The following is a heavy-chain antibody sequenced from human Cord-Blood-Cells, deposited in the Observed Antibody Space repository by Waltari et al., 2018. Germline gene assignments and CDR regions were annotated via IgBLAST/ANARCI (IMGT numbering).Heavy chain of an antibody. CDR2: ISYDGSNK. J-gene: IGHJ4*02. CDR1: GFTFSSYA. V-gene: IGHV3-30-3*01. Sequence: QVQLVESGGGVVQPGRSLRLSCAASGFTFSSYAMHWVRQAPGKGLEWVAFISYDGSNKYYADSVKGRFTISRDNSKNTLYLQMNSLRAEDTAVYYCARGDLGGSFDYWGQGTLVTVSS. D-gene: IGHD3-16*01. CDR3: ARGDLGGSFDY.